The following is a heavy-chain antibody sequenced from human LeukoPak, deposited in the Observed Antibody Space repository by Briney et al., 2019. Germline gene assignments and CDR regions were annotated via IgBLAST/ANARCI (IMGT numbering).Heavy chain of an antibody. CDR3: AKGSIVGTHRLGY. V-gene: IGHV3-23*01. D-gene: IGHD1-26*01. Sequence: GGSLRLSCAASGLTFSSYAMSWVRQAPGKGLEWVSAISGSGGSTYYADSVKGRFTISRDNSKNTLYLQMNSLRAEDTAVYYCAKGSIVGTHRLGYWGQGTLVTVSS. CDR1: GLTFSSYA. J-gene: IGHJ4*02. CDR2: ISGSGGST.